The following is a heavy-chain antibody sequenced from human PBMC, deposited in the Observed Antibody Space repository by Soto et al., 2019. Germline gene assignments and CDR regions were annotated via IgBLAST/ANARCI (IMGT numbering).Heavy chain of an antibody. J-gene: IGHJ5*01. CDR3: ARKYCSGGSCYHPGRWVDP. CDR2: ISAYNGNT. D-gene: IGHD2-15*01. Sequence: ASVKVSCKASGYTFTSYGISWVRQAPGQGLEWMGWISAYNGNTNYAQKLQGRVTMTTDTSTSTAYMELRSLRSDDTAVYYCARKYCSGGSCYHPGRWVDPWGQGTLVTPSS. V-gene: IGHV1-18*01. CDR1: GYTFTSYG.